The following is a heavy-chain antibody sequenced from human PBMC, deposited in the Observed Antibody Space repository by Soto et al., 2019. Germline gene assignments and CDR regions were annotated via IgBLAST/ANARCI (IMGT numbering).Heavy chain of an antibody. CDR3: AKDLGRGDIVAFYYYYVMDV. CDR2: ISGSGGNT. CDR1: GFTFSGYA. Sequence: SLRLSCXAPGFTFSGYAMSWVRQAPGHGLECVSAISGSGGNTYYADSVKSRFTIYRGNSKNSLYLQMNSLRAEDTAVYYCAKDLGRGDIVAFYYYYVMDVWGQGTTVIVSS. J-gene: IGHJ6*02. V-gene: IGHV3-23*01. D-gene: IGHD5-12*01.